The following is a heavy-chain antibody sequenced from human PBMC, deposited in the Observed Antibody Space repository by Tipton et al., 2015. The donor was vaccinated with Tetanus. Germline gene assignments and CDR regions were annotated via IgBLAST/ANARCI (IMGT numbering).Heavy chain of an antibody. V-gene: IGHV1-46*04. CDR3: ARDREAFDF. J-gene: IGHJ3*01. CDR2: TYPSDGST. D-gene: IGHD1-26*01. Sequence: QLVQSGAEVKKPGASVKVSCKTSGYTFTHYYLHWVRQAPGQGLEWMGMTYPSDGSTSYAQKLQGRVTMTRDTPTSTVYMELSSLRSEDTAVYYCARDREAFDFWGQGTMVTVSS. CDR1: GYTFTHYY.